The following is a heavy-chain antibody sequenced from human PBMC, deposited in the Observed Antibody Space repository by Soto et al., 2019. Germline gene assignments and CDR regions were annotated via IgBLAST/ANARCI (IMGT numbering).Heavy chain of an antibody. V-gene: IGHV1-18*01. Sequence: QVQLVQSGAEVKKPGASVKVSCKASGYTFTSYGISWVRQAPGQGLEWRGWINAYNGNTNYAQKPQXXXTXXTDTSTSTAYMERRSLRSDATDAYYCARDSPPTYFWGQGTLVTVSS. CDR2: INAYNGNT. CDR1: GYTFTSYG. CDR3: ARDSPPTYF. J-gene: IGHJ4*02.